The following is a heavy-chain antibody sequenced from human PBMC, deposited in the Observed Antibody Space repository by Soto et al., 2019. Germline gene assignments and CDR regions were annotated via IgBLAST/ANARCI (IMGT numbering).Heavy chain of an antibody. CDR2: IIPIFGTA. D-gene: IGHD2-2*03. V-gene: IGHV1-69*01. J-gene: IGHJ6*02. Sequence: QVQLVQSGAEVKKPGSSVKVSCKASGGTFSSYAISWVRQAPGQGLEWMGGIIPIFGTANYAQKFQGRVTITADESTSTAYMELSSLRSEDTAVYYCASPGYCSSTRCYKNYYYGMDVWGQGTTVTVSS. CDR3: ASPGYCSSTRCYKNYYYGMDV. CDR1: GGTFSSYA.